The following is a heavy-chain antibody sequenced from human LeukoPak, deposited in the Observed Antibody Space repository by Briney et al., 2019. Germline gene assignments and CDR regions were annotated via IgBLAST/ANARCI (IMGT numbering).Heavy chain of an antibody. D-gene: IGHD3-10*01. CDR2: ISYDGSNK. J-gene: IGHJ4*02. V-gene: IGHV3-30*04. CDR3: AAPMVRGVILDY. CDR1: GLTFSSYA. Sequence: GRSLRLSCAASGLTFSSYAMHWVRQAPGKGLEWVAVISYDGSNKYYADSVKGRFTISRDNSKNTLYLQMNSLRAEDTAVYYCAAPMVRGVILDYWGQGTLVTVSS.